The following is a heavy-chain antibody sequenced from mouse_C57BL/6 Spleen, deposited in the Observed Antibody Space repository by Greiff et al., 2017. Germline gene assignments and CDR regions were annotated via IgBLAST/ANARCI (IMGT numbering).Heavy chain of an antibody. CDR2: INPYNGGT. CDR1: GYTFTDYY. J-gene: IGHJ4*01. CDR3: ARREDYDGLYYYAMDY. D-gene: IGHD1-1*02. Sequence: EVQLQQSGPVLVKPGASVKMSCKASGYTFTDYYMNWVKQSHGKSLEWIGVINPYNGGTSYNQKFKGKATLTVDKSSSTAYMELNSLTSEDSAVYYCARREDYDGLYYYAMDYWGQGTSVTVSS. V-gene: IGHV1-19*01.